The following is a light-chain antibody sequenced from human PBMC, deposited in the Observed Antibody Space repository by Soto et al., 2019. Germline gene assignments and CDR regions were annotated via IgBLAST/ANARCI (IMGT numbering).Light chain of an antibody. CDR3: QQYSSLWT. CDR2: GAS. Sequence: ELVFTQSPGTLSLSPGERATLSCRTSQSVSNNYLAWYQQKPGQAPRLLIYGASSRATGIPDRFSGSGSGTDFTLTISRLEPEDFAVYYCQQYSSLWTFGQGTK. CDR1: QSVSNNY. V-gene: IGKV3-20*01. J-gene: IGKJ1*01.